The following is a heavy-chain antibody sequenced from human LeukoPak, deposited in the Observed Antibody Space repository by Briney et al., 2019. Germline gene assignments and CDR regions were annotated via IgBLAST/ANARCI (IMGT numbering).Heavy chain of an antibody. D-gene: IGHD1-26*01. CDR3: TVSGRYEAPFDY. CDR1: GFTFSSYS. CDR2: ISSSSSYI. Sequence: NPGGSLRLSCAASGFTFSSYSMDWVRQAPGKGLEWVSSISSSSSYIYYADSVKGRFTISRDNSKNTLYLQMNSLRAEDTAVYYCTVSGRYEAPFDYWGQGTLVTVSS. V-gene: IGHV3-21*01. J-gene: IGHJ4*02.